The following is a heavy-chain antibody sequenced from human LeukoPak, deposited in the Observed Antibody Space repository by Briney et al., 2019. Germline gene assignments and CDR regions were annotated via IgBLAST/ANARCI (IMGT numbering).Heavy chain of an antibody. CDR2: ISYDGSNK. J-gene: IGHJ4*02. CDR1: GFTFSSYG. V-gene: IGHV3-30*18. D-gene: IGHD6-19*01. CDR3: AKSDETQGLALDY. Sequence: GGSLRLSCAASGFTFSSYGMHWVRQAPGKGLEWVAVISYDGSNKYYADSVKGRFTISRDNSKNTLYLQMNSLRAEDTAVYYCAKSDETQGLALDYSGQGTLVTVSS.